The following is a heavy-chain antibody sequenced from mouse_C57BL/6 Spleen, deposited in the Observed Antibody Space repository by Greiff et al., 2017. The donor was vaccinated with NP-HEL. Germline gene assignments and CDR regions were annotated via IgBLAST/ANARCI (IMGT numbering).Heavy chain of an antibody. CDR3: ARFRYYGSSYERDFDY. J-gene: IGHJ2*01. CDR2: INPNNGGT. CDR1: GYTFTDYY. V-gene: IGHV1-26*01. Sequence: VQLQQSGPELVKPGASVKISCKASGYTFTDYYMNWVKQSHGKSLEWIGDINPNNGGTSYNQKFKGKATLTVDKSSSTAYMELRSLTSEDSAVYYCARFRYYGSSYERDFDYWGQGTTLTVSS. D-gene: IGHD1-1*01.